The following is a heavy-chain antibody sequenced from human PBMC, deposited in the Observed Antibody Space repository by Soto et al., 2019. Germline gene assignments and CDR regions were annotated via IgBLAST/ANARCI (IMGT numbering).Heavy chain of an antibody. CDR2: IYYSGST. V-gene: IGHV4-39*01. J-gene: IGHJ5*02. D-gene: IGHD1-1*01. CDR3: TTSNRFDP. CDR1: GGSISSSTYF. Sequence: QLQLQESGPGLVKPSETLSLTCTVSGGSISSSTYFWGWIRQPPGKGLEWIGNIYYSGSTYYNPSLQRRASISADTSKDQSSLKLTSVTAADTAVYYCTTSNRFDPWGQGTLVTVSS.